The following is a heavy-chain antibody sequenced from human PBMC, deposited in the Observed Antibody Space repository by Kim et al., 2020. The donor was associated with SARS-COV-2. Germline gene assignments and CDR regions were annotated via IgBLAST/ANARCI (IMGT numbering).Heavy chain of an antibody. CDR3: AKHSSSWYQDYFDY. J-gene: IGHJ4*02. D-gene: IGHD6-13*01. Sequence: SPSVQGQVTISADPSISTAYLQWSSLKASDTAMYYCAKHSSSWYQDYFDYWGQGTLVTVSS. V-gene: IGHV5-51*01.